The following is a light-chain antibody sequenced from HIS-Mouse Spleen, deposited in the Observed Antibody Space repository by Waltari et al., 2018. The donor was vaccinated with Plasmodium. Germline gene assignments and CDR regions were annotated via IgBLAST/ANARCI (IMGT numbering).Light chain of an antibody. J-gene: IGKJ1*01. CDR2: AAS. CDR3: QQSYSTWT. Sequence: DIQMTQSPSSLSASVGDRVTITCRASQRISSYLNWYQQKPEKAPKLLIYAASGLQSGVPSRFSGSGSGTDFTLTISSLQPEDFATYYCQQSYSTWTFGQGTKVEIK. V-gene: IGKV1-39*01. CDR1: QRISSY.